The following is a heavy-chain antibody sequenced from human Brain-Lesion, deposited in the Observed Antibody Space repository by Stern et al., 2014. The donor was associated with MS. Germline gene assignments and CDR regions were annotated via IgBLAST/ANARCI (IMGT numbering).Heavy chain of an antibody. CDR2: VSYDGGTK. CDR1: GFTFGSCA. CDR3: AKDRQYLTYFFDH. D-gene: IGHD2/OR15-2a*01. V-gene: IGHV3-30*18. Sequence: VQLVESGGGVVQPGRPLRLSCVASGFTFGSCAMDWVRQAPGKGLEWGGGVSYDGGTKYYAESGQGGFPISGEHSQKTLYMKISSLRPEDTAVYYCAKDRQYLTYFFDHWGQGSLVTVSS. J-gene: IGHJ5*02.